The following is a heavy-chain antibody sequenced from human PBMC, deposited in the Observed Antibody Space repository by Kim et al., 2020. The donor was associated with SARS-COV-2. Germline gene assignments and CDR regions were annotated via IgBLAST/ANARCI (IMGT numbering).Heavy chain of an antibody. J-gene: IGHJ6*02. CDR2: ISSSGSTI. CDR1: GFTFSDYY. CDR3: ARDYYDSSGSLWAYYYYGMDV. D-gene: IGHD3-22*01. Sequence: GGSLRLSCAASGFTFSDYYMSWIRQAPGKGLEWVSYISSSGSTIYYADSVKGRFTISRDNAKNSLYLQMNSLRAEDTAVYYCARDYYDSSGSLWAYYYYGMDVWCQGTTVTVSS. V-gene: IGHV3-11*01.